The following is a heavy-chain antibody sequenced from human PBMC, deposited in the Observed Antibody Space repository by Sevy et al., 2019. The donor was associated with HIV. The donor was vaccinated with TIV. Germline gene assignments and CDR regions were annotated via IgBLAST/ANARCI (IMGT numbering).Heavy chain of an antibody. Sequence: SETLSLTCAVSGGSISSVNWWHWVRQPPGKGLERIGEIYHSGSTNYNPSLKSRVTISVDNSKNQFSLKLGSVTAADTAVYYCARGGETPRGFDPWGQGSLVTVSS. CDR1: GGSISSVNW. CDR3: ARGGETPRGFDP. V-gene: IGHV4-4*02. J-gene: IGHJ5*02. D-gene: IGHD3-16*01. CDR2: IYHSGST.